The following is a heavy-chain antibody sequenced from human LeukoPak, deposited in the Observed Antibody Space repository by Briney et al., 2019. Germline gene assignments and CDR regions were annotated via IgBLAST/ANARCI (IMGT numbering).Heavy chain of an antibody. Sequence: GGSLRLSCAASGFTFSDYYMSWVRQAPGKGLEWISYSNTDGTISYADSVKGRFTISRDNAENSLYLQMNSLRDEDTAVYFCVRDRDYAFDFWGQGTMVTVSS. CDR3: VRDRDYAFDF. V-gene: IGHV3-11*04. CDR1: GFTFSDYY. J-gene: IGHJ3*01. CDR2: SNTDGTI.